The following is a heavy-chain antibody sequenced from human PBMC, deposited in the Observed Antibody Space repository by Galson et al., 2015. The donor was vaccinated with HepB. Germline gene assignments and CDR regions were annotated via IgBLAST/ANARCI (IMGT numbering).Heavy chain of an antibody. V-gene: IGHV1-3*01. CDR3: ARERIMITFGGDNNAFDI. D-gene: IGHD3-16*01. Sequence: SVKVSCKASGYTFTSYAMHWVRQAPGQRLEWMGWINAGNGNTKYSQKFQGRVTITRDTSASTAYMELSSLRSEDTAVYYCARERIMITFGGDNNAFDIWGQGTMVTVSS. CDR2: INAGNGNT. CDR1: GYTFTSYA. J-gene: IGHJ3*02.